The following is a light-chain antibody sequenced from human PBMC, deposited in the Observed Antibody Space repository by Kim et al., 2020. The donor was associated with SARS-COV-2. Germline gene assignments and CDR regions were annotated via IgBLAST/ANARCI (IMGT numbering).Light chain of an antibody. CDR2: QDR. Sequence: VSPGQTASITCSGDKLGDKYACWYQQKPGQSPVLVIYQDRKRPSGIPERFSGSNSGNTATLTISGTQAMDEADYYCQAWDSSTGGVFGGGPKVTVL. J-gene: IGLJ2*01. V-gene: IGLV3-1*01. CDR1: KLGDKY. CDR3: QAWDSSTGGV.